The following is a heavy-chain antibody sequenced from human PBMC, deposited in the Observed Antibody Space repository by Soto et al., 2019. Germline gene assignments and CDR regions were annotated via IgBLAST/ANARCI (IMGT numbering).Heavy chain of an antibody. CDR1: GLTISGKKY. CDR3: ATWQERDHAFDV. CDR2: LYDVDGS. Sequence: DVQLVESGGGLIQPGESLRLSCAAFGLTISGKKYVDWVRKAPGKGLEWVSALYDVDGSFYADSVTGRFTTSSDSSKTTVYLQMNDLRPDEKAGYYCATWQERDHAFDVWGQGTTVTISS. V-gene: IGHV3-53*01. J-gene: IGHJ3*01. D-gene: IGHD1-1*01.